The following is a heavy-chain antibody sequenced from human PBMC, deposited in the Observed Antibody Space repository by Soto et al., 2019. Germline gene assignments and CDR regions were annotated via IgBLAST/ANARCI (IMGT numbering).Heavy chain of an antibody. CDR2: INAGNGNT. J-gene: IGHJ4*02. V-gene: IGHV1-3*01. D-gene: IGHD3-22*01. CDR1: GYTFTSYG. CDR3: ARSSGWYYVDY. Sequence: QVQLVQSGAEVKKPGASVKVSCKASGYTFTSYGIHWVRQAPGQRLEWMGWINAGNGNTKYSQKFQGRVTITRDTSAITAYMELSSLRSEDTAVYYCARSSGWYYVDYWGQGTRVTVSS.